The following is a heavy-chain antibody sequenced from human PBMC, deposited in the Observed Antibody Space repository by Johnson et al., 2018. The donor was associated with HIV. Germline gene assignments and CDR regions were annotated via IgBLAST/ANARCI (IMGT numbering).Heavy chain of an antibody. D-gene: IGHD6-13*01. J-gene: IGHJ3*02. CDR1: GFTFSNAW. V-gene: IGHV3-15*01. Sequence: VQLVESGGGLVQPGGSLRLSCAASGFTFSNAWMSWVRQAPGNGLEWVGRIKSNTDGGTPDYAAPVKGRFTISRDDSKNTLYRQMNSLKTEDTAVYYCARERLRAGAFDIWGQGTMVTVSS. CDR2: IKSNTDGGTP. CDR3: ARERLRAGAFDI.